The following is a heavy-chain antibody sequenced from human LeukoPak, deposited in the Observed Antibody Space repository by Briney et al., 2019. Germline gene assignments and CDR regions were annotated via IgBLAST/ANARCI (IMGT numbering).Heavy chain of an antibody. Sequence: GGSPRLSCAASGFTFSSYEMNWVRQAPGKGLEWVSYISRSGSTRTYADSVKGRFTISRDNAQNSLYLEMNSLRAEDTAVYYCAREIVSAVAGNFDYWGQGTLVTVSS. CDR3: AREIVSAVAGNFDY. J-gene: IGHJ4*02. D-gene: IGHD6-19*01. CDR2: ISRSGSTR. V-gene: IGHV3-48*03. CDR1: GFTFSSYE.